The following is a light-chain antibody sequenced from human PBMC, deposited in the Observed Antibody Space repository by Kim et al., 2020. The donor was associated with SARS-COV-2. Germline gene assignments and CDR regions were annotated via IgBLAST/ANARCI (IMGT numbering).Light chain of an antibody. CDR2: AAS. CDR3: QQSYSTPRT. Sequence: ASVGDRVTITGRASQNIDNFLNWYQQRPGKAPNLLIYAASSLQSGVPSRFSGSGSGTDFTLTIGSLQPEDFATYYCQQSYSTPRTFGQGTKVDIK. CDR1: QNIDNF. J-gene: IGKJ1*01. V-gene: IGKV1-39*01.